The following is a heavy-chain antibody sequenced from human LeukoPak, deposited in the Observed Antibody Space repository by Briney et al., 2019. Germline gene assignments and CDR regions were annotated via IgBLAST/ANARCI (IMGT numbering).Heavy chain of an antibody. CDR2: IYYSGST. J-gene: IGHJ4*02. V-gene: IGHV4-39*07. D-gene: IGHD1-26*01. CDR3: ARSKSGPFDY. CDR1: GGSISSSSYY. Sequence: SETLSLTCTVSGGSISSSSYYWGWIRQPPGKGLEWIGSIYYSGSTYYNPSLKSRVTISVDTSKNQFSLKLSSVTAADTAVYYCARSKSGPFDYWGQGTLVTVSS.